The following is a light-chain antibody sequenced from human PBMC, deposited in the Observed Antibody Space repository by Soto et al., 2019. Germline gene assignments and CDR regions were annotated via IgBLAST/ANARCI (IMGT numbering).Light chain of an antibody. V-gene: IGKV1-5*01. Sequence: DIQVTQSASTLSASVGDRVTITCRASQSISGWLAWYQQKPGKAPKLLIYDVSSLESGVPSRFSGSGSGTEFTLAISSLQPDDFATYYCQQYNSYPWTFGQGTKVDIK. J-gene: IGKJ1*01. CDR1: QSISGW. CDR2: DVS. CDR3: QQYNSYPWT.